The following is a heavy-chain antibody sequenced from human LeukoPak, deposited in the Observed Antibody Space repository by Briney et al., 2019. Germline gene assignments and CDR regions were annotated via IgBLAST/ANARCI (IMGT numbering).Heavy chain of an antibody. J-gene: IGHJ4*02. D-gene: IGHD6-19*01. CDR1: GYTFINYV. CDR3: AMGVGAPEDLAVAADFDY. CDR2: IIPIFGTA. V-gene: IGHV1-69*06. Sequence: SVKVSSKASGYTFINYVINWVRQAPGQGLEWMGGIIPIFGTANYAQKFQGRVTITADKSTSTAYMELSSLRSEDTAVYYCAMGVGAPEDLAVAADFDYWGQGTLVTVSS.